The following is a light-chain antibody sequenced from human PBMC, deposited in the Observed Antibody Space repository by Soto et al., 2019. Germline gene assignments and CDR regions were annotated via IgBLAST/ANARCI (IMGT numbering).Light chain of an antibody. Sequence: EIVLTQSPATLSVSPGERVTLSCRASQSVDINLAWYQQKPGQPPRLLIYGASTRATDMSGTFSGRGSGTEFTLTISSLRPEDFAGYYCQQHRSWPRTFGQGTKVEMK. CDR3: QQHRSWPRT. J-gene: IGKJ1*01. V-gene: IGKV3-15*01. CDR2: GAS. CDR1: QSVDIN.